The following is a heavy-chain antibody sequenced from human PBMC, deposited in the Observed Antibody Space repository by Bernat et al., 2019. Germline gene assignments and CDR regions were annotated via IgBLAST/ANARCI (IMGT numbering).Heavy chain of an antibody. D-gene: IGHD2-15*01. CDR1: GSTFSDHY. J-gene: IGHJ4*02. CDR2: VRNKPNSYTT. Sequence: EVQLVESGGGLVQPGGSLRLSCAASGSTFSDHYMDWVRQAPGNGLEWISRVRNKPNSYTTEYAAPVKGRFTISIDDSKNSLYLQMNSLKTEDTAVYYCVRDAGYCSGGSCYNLFDSWGQGTLVTVSS. CDR3: VRDAGYCSGGSCYNLFDS. V-gene: IGHV3-72*01.